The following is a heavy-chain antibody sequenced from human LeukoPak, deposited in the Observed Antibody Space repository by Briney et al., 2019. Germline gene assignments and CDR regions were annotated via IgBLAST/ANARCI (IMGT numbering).Heavy chain of an antibody. D-gene: IGHD6-19*01. V-gene: IGHV1-69*04. CDR1: GGTFSSYT. CDR2: IIPILGIA. CDR3: AREHDSSGCPDY. Sequence: ASVKVSCKASGGTFSSYTISWVRQAPGQGLEWMGRIIPILGIANYAQKFQGRVTITADKSTSTAYMELSSLRSEDTAVYYCAREHDSSGCPDYWGQGTLVTVSS. J-gene: IGHJ4*02.